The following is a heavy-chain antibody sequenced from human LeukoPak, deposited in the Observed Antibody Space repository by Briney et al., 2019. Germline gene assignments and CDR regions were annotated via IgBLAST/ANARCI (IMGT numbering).Heavy chain of an antibody. V-gene: IGHV4-34*01. CDR2: INYSGST. J-gene: IGHJ4*02. CDR3: AGPGAGDLDY. D-gene: IGHD3-10*01. CDR1: GGSFGGYY. Sequence: PSETLSLTCAVYGGSFGGYYWSWIRQPPGKGLEWIGEINYSGSTNYNPSPKSRVTISIDTSKNHFSLKLSSVTAADTAVYYCAGPGAGDLDYWGQGTLVTVSS.